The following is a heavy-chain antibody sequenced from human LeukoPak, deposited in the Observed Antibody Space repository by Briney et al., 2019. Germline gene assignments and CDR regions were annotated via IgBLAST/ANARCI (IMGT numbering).Heavy chain of an antibody. CDR3: AKDASAYSGSYWEKFDY. V-gene: IGHV3-23*01. Sequence: GGSLRLSCAASGFTFSSYAMSWVRQAPGKGLEWVSAIRGSGGSTYHADSVKGRFTISRDNSKNTLYLQMNSLRAEDTAVYYCAKDASAYSGSYWEKFDYWGQGNLVTVSS. D-gene: IGHD1-26*01. J-gene: IGHJ4*02. CDR2: IRGSGGST. CDR1: GFTFSSYA.